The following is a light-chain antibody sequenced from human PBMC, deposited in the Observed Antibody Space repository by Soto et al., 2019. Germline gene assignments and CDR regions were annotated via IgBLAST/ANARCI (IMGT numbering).Light chain of an antibody. Sequence: QSVLTQPASESGSPGQSITISCSGTSSDVGRYNLVSWYQQHPGKAPKLMLYEGNKRPSGVSDRFSGSKTDNTASLTISGLQAEDEDDYYCCSFAGDNTYVFGTGTKVTVL. J-gene: IGLJ1*01. V-gene: IGLV2-23*01. CDR1: SSDVGRYNL. CDR3: CSFAGDNTYV. CDR2: EGN.